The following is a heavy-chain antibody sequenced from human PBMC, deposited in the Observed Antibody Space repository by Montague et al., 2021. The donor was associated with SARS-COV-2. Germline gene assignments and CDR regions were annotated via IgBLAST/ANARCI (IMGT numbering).Heavy chain of an antibody. D-gene: IGHD1-20*01. Sequence: SETLSLTCTVSGGSISSSSYYWGWLRQPPGKGLEWIGSIYYSGSTYYNPSLKSRVTISVDTSKNQFSLKPSSVTAADTAVYYCARRVTGTTVHYYYYGMDVWGQGTTVTVSS. CDR3: ARRVTGTTVHYYYYGMDV. CDR2: IYYSGST. CDR1: GGSISSSSYY. J-gene: IGHJ6*02. V-gene: IGHV4-39*01.